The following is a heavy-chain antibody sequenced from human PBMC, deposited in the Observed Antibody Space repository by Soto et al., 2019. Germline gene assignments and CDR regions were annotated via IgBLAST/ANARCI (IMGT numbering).Heavy chain of an antibody. CDR1: GCTFTRYT. CDR2: INPDNGNT. D-gene: IGHD2-15*01. J-gene: IGHJ5*02. V-gene: IGHV1-3*01. CDR3: ARGIATGQLDP. Sequence: ASVKVSCKASGCTFTRYTINWVRQAPVQRLEWMGWINPDNGNTKSSQKFQDRVIITRDTSASTAYMDLSSLRSEDTAVYYCARGIATGQLDPWGQGTLVNVSS.